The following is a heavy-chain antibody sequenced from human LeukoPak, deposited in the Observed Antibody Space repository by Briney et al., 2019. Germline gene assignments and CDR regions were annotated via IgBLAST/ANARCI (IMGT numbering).Heavy chain of an antibody. J-gene: IGHJ4*02. D-gene: IGHD3-10*01. CDR2: IYTSGST. CDR1: GGSISSYY. CDR3: ARDNYGSGSYYDYFDY. Sequence: PSETLSLTCTVSGGSISSYYWSWIRQPTAKGLEWIGRIYTSGSTNYNPSLKSRVTMSVDTSKNQISLEVSSVTAADTAVYYCARDNYGSGSYYDYFDYWGQGTLVTVSS. V-gene: IGHV4-4*07.